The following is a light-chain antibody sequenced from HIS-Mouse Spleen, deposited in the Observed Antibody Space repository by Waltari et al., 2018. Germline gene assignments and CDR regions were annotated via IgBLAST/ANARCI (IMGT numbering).Light chain of an antibody. CDR1: SSDVGGYNY. CDR3: SSYTSSSTYV. CDR2: EVS. J-gene: IGLJ1*01. Sequence: QSALTQPASVSGSPGQSVTISCTGTSSDVGGYNYVSWYHKHPGKAPKRMIYEVSNRPCGVSNRVSGAKSGNTASLTISGLQAEDEADYYCSSYTSSSTYVFGTGTKVTVL. V-gene: IGLV2-14*01.